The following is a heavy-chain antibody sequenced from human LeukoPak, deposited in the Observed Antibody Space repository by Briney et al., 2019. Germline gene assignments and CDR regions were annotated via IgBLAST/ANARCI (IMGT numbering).Heavy chain of an antibody. CDR3: ARTYDNSSYYYGFYFDY. J-gene: IGHJ4*02. V-gene: IGHV2-5*02. CDR1: GFSLSTRGVG. D-gene: IGHD3-22*01. Sequence: SGPTLVKPTQTLTLTCTFSGFSLSTRGVGVGWIRQPPGQALEWLALLYWDGDKRSSPSLRSRLTIARDTSKNQVVLTMTNMDPVDTATYFCARTYDNSSYYYGFYFDYWGQGILVTVSS. CDR2: LYWDGDK.